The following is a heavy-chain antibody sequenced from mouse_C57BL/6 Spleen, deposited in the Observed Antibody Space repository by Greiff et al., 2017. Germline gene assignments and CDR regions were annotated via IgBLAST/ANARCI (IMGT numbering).Heavy chain of an antibody. CDR1: GFTFSDYG. CDR3: ARHYYGSSYAGFAY. J-gene: IGHJ3*01. D-gene: IGHD1-1*01. V-gene: IGHV5-17*01. CDR2: ISSGSSTI. Sequence: EVKVVESGGGLVKPGGSLKLPCAASGFTFSDYGMHWVRQAPEKGLEWVAYISSGSSTIYYADTVKGRFTISRDNAKNTLFLQMTSLRSEDTAMYYCARHYYGSSYAGFAYWGQGTLVTVSA.